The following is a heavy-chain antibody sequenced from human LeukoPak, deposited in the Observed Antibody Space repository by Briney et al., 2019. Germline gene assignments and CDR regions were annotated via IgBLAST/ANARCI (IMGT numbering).Heavy chain of an antibody. CDR2: IYHSGST. CDR1: GGSISSGGYY. J-gene: IGHJ4*02. Sequence: SETLSLTCTVSGGSISSGGYYWSWIRQPPGKGLEWIGYIYHSGSTYQNPSLKSRVTISVDRSKNQFSLKLTSVTAADTAVYYCARGAVGATLDYWGQGTLVTVSS. D-gene: IGHD1-26*01. V-gene: IGHV4-30-2*01. CDR3: ARGAVGATLDY.